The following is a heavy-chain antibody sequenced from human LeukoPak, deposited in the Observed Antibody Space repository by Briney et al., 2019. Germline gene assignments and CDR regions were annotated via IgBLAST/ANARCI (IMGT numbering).Heavy chain of an antibody. V-gene: IGHV1-18*04. Sequence: GASVKVSCKASGYTFTTYYMHWVRQAPGQGLEWMGWISAYNGNTNYAQKLQGRVTMTTDTSTSTAYMELRSLRSDDTAVYYCARGRGYCSSTSCLWAYMDVWGKGTTVTVSS. J-gene: IGHJ6*03. CDR3: ARGRGYCSSTSCLWAYMDV. CDR2: ISAYNGNT. D-gene: IGHD2-2*01. CDR1: GYTFTTYY.